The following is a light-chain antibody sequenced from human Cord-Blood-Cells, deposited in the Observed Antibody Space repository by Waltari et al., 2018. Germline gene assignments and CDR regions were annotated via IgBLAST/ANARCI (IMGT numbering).Light chain of an antibody. CDR3: CSYAGSSTFVV. CDR2: EGS. J-gene: IGLJ2*01. Sequence: QSALTQPASVSGSPGQSITISCTGTSSDVGSYNLVSWYQQHPGKAPKLMIYEGSKRPSGVSNRFSGSKSGNTASLTISGLQEEEEADDYCCSYAGSSTFVVFGGGTKLTVL. V-gene: IGLV2-23*03. CDR1: SSDVGSYNL.